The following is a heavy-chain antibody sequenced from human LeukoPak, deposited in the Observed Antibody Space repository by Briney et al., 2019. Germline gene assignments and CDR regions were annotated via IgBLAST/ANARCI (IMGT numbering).Heavy chain of an antibody. CDR2: INHSGST. D-gene: IGHD6-13*01. CDR1: GGSFSGYY. V-gene: IGHV4-34*01. Sequence: SETLSLTCAVYGGSFSGYYWSWIRQPPGKGLEWIGEINHSGSTNYNPSLKSRVTISVDTSKHQFSLKLSSVTAADTAVYYCARGARLSSWYGLNWFDPWGQGTLVTVSS. CDR3: ARGARLSSWYGLNWFDP. J-gene: IGHJ5*02.